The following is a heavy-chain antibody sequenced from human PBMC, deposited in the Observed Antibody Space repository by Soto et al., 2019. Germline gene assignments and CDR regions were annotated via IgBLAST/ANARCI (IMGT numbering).Heavy chain of an antibody. Sequence: PSETLSLTCTVSGGSISSGDYYWSWIRQPPGKGLEWIGYIYYSGSTYYNPSLKSRVTISVDTSKNQFSLKLSSVTAADTAVYYCARDLAHGDYGYFDYWGQGTLVTVS. CDR1: GGSISSGDYY. D-gene: IGHD4-17*01. J-gene: IGHJ4*02. CDR3: ARDLAHGDYGYFDY. V-gene: IGHV4-30-4*01. CDR2: IYYSGST.